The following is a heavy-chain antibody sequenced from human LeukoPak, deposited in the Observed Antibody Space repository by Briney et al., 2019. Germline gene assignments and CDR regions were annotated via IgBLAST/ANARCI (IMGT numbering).Heavy chain of an antibody. Sequence: PSETLSPTCAVYGGSFSGYYWSWIRQPPGKGLEWIGEINHSGSTNYNPSLKSRVTISVDTSKNQFSLKLSSVTAADTAVYYCARFVFLPWYYYDSSVDDAFDIWGQGTMVTVSS. V-gene: IGHV4-34*01. D-gene: IGHD3-22*01. CDR2: INHSGST. CDR1: GGSFSGYY. J-gene: IGHJ3*02. CDR3: ARFVFLPWYYYDSSVDDAFDI.